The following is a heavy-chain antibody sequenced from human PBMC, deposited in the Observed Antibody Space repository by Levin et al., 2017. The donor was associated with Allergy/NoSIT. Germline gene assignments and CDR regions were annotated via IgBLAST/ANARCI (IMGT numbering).Heavy chain of an antibody. CDR1: GFTFSSYS. J-gene: IGHJ5*02. V-gene: IGHV3-21*01. Sequence: PSETLSLTCAASGFTFSSYSMNWVRQAPGKGLEWVSSISSSSSYIYYADSVKGRFTISRDNAKNSLYLQMNRLRAEDTAVYYCARVVSSVAGHWFDPWGQGTLVTVSS. CDR2: ISSSSSYI. D-gene: IGHD6-19*01. CDR3: ARVVSSVAGHWFDP.